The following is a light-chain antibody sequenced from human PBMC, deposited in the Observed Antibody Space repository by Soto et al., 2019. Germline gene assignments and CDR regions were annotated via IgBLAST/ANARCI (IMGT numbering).Light chain of an antibody. V-gene: IGKV1-5*03. Sequence: EIQLTQSPSTLSGSVGDRVTITSRASQTISSWLAWYQQKPGKAPKLLIYRASTLTSGVPSRFSGSGSGTEFTLTISSLQPDDFVIYYCQQYNSYSEAFGQGTKVDIK. CDR3: QQYNSYSEA. CDR2: RAS. CDR1: QTISSW. J-gene: IGKJ1*01.